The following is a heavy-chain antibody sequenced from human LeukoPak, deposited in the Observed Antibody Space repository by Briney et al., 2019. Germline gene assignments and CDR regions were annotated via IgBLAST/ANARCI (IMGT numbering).Heavy chain of an antibody. V-gene: IGHV3-13*01. CDR1: GFTLSSHD. D-gene: IGHD5-18*01. Sequence: PGGSLRLSCTASGFTLSSHDMHWVRQTTGEGLQWVAAIGSGFQIFYAGSVKGRFTVSREDAKKSLYLQMNSLRAGDTAVYYCVREARGYHYTYFDYWGQGTLVTVSS. CDR2: IGSGFQI. CDR3: VREARGYHYTYFDY. J-gene: IGHJ4*02.